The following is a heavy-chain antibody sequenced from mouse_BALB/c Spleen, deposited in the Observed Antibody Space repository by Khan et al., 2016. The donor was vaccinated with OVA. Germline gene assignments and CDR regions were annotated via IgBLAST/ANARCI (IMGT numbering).Heavy chain of an antibody. Sequence: VQLKESGAELVKPGASVKLSCSASGFYIKDTYIHWMKQRPEQGLEWIGRIDPPNDDSKYGPKFQAKATLTADTSSHTAYLQHSSMVSEDTAVYYCATLDSNPFAFRGQGTLGSVSA. CDR1: GFYIKDTY. CDR2: IDPPNDDS. V-gene: IGHV14-3*02. CDR3: ATLDSNPFAF. D-gene: IGHD2-5*01. J-gene: IGHJ3*01.